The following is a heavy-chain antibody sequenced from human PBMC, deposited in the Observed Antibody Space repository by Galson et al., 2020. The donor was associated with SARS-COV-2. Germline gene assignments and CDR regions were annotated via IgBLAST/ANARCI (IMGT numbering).Heavy chain of an antibody. D-gene: IGHD3-3*01. Sequence: TGGSLRLSCAASGFTFSSYAMHWVRQAPGKGLEWVAVISYDGSNKYYADSAKGRFTISRDNSKNTLYLQMNSLRAEDTAVYYCARDADFWSGYYLDYWGQGTLVTVSS. V-gene: IGHV3-30-3*01. CDR1: GFTFSSYA. CDR3: ARDADFWSGYYLDY. CDR2: ISYDGSNK. J-gene: IGHJ4*02.